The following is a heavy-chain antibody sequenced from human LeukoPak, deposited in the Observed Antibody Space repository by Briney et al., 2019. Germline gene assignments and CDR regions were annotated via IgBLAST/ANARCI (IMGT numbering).Heavy chain of an antibody. J-gene: IGHJ4*02. CDR2: VIPILGTT. CDR1: GSTFSRSA. Sequence: ASVKVSCEASGSTFSRSAISWVRQAPGQGHEWMGGVIPILGTTNYTQRFQDRVSITSDDSTSTSYMEFRNLRSVDTAVYYCARDDGSATMGFDSWGQGTLVTVSS. CDR3: ARDDGSATMGFDS. V-gene: IGHV1-69*01. D-gene: IGHD1-26*01.